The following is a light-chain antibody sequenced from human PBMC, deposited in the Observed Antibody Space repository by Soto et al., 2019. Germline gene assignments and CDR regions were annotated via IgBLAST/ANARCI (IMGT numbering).Light chain of an antibody. CDR1: QSVNTW. Sequence: DIQMTQSPSTLSASVGARVTITCRASQSVNTWLAWYQQKPGKAPVLLIYDASSLKSGVQSRFSGSGSGTEFTLTITSLQPDDFAIYYCKHYHGYPFTVGPGTKVDIK. CDR3: KHYHGYPFT. J-gene: IGKJ3*01. CDR2: DAS. V-gene: IGKV1-5*01.